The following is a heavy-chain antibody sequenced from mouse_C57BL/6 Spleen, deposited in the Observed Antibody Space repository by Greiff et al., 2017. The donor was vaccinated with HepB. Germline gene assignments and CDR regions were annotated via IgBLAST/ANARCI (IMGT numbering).Heavy chain of an antibody. CDR1: GYTFTSYW. Sequence: VQLQQSGAELVKPGASVKLSCKASGYTFTSYWMQWVKQRPGQGLEWIGEIDPSDSYTNYNQKFKGKATLTVDTSSSTAYMQLSSLTSADSAVYYCASHYLAWFAYWGQGTLVTVSA. CDR3: ASHYLAWFAY. CDR2: IDPSDSYT. D-gene: IGHD5-5*01. J-gene: IGHJ3*01. V-gene: IGHV1-50*01.